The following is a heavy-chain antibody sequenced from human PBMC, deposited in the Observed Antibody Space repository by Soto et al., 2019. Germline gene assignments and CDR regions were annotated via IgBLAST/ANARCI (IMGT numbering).Heavy chain of an antibody. V-gene: IGHV1-8*01. CDR1: GYPFTTYD. D-gene: IGHD3-16*01. CDR2: MNPNSGDT. Sequence: ASVKVSCKASGYPFTTYDINWVRQATGQGLEWMGWMNPNSGDTGYAQKLQGRVTMTRNTSINTAYMELSSLTSEDTALYYCAIEPGPGGGLGFWGQGTLVTVSS. J-gene: IGHJ4*02. CDR3: AIEPGPGGGLGF.